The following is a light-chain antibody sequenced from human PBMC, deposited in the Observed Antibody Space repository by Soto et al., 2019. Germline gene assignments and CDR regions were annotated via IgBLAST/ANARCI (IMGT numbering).Light chain of an antibody. V-gene: IGLV2-14*01. J-gene: IGLJ1*01. CDR2: EVT. CDR3: SSRTSGSTRV. Sequence: QSALTQPASVSGSPGQSIAISCTGTFSDVGGYDYVSWYQQHPDKAPKLMIYEVTKRPSGVSNRFSGSKSGNTASLTISGLHPEDEADYYCSSRTSGSTRVFGSGTKVTV. CDR1: FSDVGGYDY.